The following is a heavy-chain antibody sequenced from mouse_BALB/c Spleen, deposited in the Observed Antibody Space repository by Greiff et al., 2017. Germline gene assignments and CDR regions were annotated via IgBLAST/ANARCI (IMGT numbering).Heavy chain of an antibody. Sequence: VMLVESGPGLVAPSQSLSITCTVSGFSLTGYGVNWVRQPPGKGLEWLGMIWGDGSTDYNSALKSRLSISKDNSKSQVFLKMNSLQTDDTTSYYCARTYYDTYFDYWGQGTTVTVSA. CDR1: GFSLTGYG. CDR3: ARTYYDTYFDY. CDR2: IWGDGST. V-gene: IGHV2-6-7*01. J-gene: IGHJ2*01. D-gene: IGHD2-4*01.